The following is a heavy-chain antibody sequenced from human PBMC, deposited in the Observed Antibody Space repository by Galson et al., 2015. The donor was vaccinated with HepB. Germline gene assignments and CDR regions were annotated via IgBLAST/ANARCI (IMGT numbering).Heavy chain of an antibody. CDR3: ARDDLELRRFDY. V-gene: IGHV3-33*01. Sequence: SLRLSCAASGFTFSSYGMHWVRQAPGKGLEWVAVIWYDGSNKYYADSVKGRFTISRDNSKNTLYLQMNSLRAEDTAVYYCARDDLELRRFDYWGQGTLVTVSS. CDR1: GFTFSSYG. CDR2: IWYDGSNK. J-gene: IGHJ4*02. D-gene: IGHD1-7*01.